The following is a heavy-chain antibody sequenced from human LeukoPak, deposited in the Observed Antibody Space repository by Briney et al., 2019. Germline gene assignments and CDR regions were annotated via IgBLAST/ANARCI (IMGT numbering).Heavy chain of an antibody. V-gene: IGHV4-61*02. D-gene: IGHD6-13*01. Sequence: SETLSLTCTVSGGSISSGSYYCSWIGQPAGKGLEWIGRIYTSGSTNYNPSLKSRVTISVDTSKNQFSLKLSSVTAADTAVYYCARAGSSWYNWFDPWGQGTLVTVSS. CDR3: ARAGSSWYNWFDP. CDR2: IYTSGST. J-gene: IGHJ5*02. CDR1: GGSISSGSYY.